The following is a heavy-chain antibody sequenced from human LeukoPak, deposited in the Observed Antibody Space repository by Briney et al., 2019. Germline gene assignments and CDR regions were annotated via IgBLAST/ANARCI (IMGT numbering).Heavy chain of an antibody. J-gene: IGHJ3*02. Sequence: PSETLSLTCTVSGGSISSYYWSWIRQPPGKGLEWIGYIYYSGSTNYNPSLKSRVTISVDTSKNQFSLKLSSVTAADTAVYYCARHNYYIGGDPNDAFDIWGHGTMVTVSS. D-gene: IGHD3-10*01. CDR1: GGSISSYY. CDR3: ARHNYYIGGDPNDAFDI. CDR2: IYYSGST. V-gene: IGHV4-59*01.